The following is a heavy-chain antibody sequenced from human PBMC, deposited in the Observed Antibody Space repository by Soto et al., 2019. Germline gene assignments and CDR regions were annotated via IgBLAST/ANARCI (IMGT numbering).Heavy chain of an antibody. CDR2: ISGSGGST. CDR1: GFTFSSYA. CDR3: AKAPLYYYGSGSYGFDY. D-gene: IGHD3-10*01. V-gene: IGHV3-23*01. J-gene: IGHJ4*02. Sequence: PVGSLRLSCAASGFTFSSYAMSWVRQAPGKGLEWVSAISGSGGSTYYADSVKGRFTISRDNSKNTLYLQMNSLRAEDTAVYYCAKAPLYYYGSGSYGFDYWGQGTLVTVSS.